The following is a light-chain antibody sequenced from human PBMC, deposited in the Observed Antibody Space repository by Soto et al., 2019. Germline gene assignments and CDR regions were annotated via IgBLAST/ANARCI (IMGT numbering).Light chain of an antibody. Sequence: DVVLTQSPLSLPVTLGQPASISCRSSQSLVYSDGNTYLNWFQQRPGQSPRRLIYKVSNRDSGVPDRFSGSGSGPEFTLTISRVEAEDVGVYYCMQGTHWPPFTFGPGTKVDIK. CDR3: MQGTHWPPFT. V-gene: IGKV2-30*01. CDR2: KVS. CDR1: QSLVYSDGNTY. J-gene: IGKJ3*01.